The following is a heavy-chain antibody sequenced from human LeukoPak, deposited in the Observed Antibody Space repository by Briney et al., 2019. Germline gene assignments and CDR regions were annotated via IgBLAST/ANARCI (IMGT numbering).Heavy chain of an antibody. CDR2: IYYSGTI. V-gene: IGHV4-39*07. CDR3: ATTTIRLGY. CDR1: GGSISSGSYY. J-gene: IGHJ4*02. Sequence: SETLSLTCTVSGGSISSGSYYWGWIRQSPGKGLEWIGSIYYSGTIYYNSSLKSRVTISVDTSKNQFSLKLSSVTAADTAVYYCATTTIRLGYWGQGTLVTVSS. D-gene: IGHD1-26*01.